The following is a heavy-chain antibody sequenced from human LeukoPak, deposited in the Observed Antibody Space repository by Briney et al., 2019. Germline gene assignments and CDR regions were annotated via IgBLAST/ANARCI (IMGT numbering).Heavy chain of an antibody. V-gene: IGHV1-2*02. CDR3: AREHLFSGSENYVLHNWFDP. J-gene: IGHJ5*02. Sequence: ASVKVSCKASGFTFTRYGISWVRQAPGQGLEWMGRINPDTGGTNSAQRFQGRVTMTRDTSIRTAYMELSSLRSDDTAVYYCAREHLFSGSENYVLHNWFDPWGQGTLVTVSS. CDR1: GFTFTRYG. D-gene: IGHD3-10*01. CDR2: INPDTGGT.